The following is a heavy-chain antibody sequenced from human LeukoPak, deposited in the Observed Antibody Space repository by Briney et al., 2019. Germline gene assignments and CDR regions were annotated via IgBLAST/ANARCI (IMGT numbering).Heavy chain of an antibody. V-gene: IGHV2-70*11. CDR3: ARVRTGYSYGSPSYYYYYYMDV. D-gene: IGHD5-18*01. CDR1: GFSLSTSGMC. Sequence: SGPTLVNPTQTLTLTRTFSGFSLSTSGMCVSWIRQPPGKALEWLARIDWDDDKYYSTSLKTRLTISKDTSKNQVVLTMTNMDPVDTATYYCARVRTGYSYGSPSYYYYYYMDVWGKGTTVTVSS. CDR2: IDWDDDK. J-gene: IGHJ6*03.